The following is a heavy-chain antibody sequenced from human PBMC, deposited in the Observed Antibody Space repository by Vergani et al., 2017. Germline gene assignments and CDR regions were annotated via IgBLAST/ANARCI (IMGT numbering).Heavy chain of an antibody. CDR2: IDHSGST. V-gene: IGHV4-38-2*02. Sequence: QVQLQESGPGLVKPSETLSLTCTVSGYSISSGYYWGWIRQPPGKGLEWIGSIDHSGSTYYNPSLKSRITISVDTSKNQFSLKRSSVTAADTAVYYCAREGGRGYSGYDHDYWGQGTLVTVSS. CDR3: AREGGRGYSGYDHDY. D-gene: IGHD5-12*01. CDR1: GYSISSGYY. J-gene: IGHJ4*02.